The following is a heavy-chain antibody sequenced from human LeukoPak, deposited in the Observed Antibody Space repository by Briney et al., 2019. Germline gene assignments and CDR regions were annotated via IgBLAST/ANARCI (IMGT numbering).Heavy chain of an antibody. D-gene: IGHD3-10*01. J-gene: IGHJ4*02. CDR1: GFTFSDYA. Sequence: PGGSLRLSCATSGFTFSDYAMNWVRQAPGKGLEWVSVISGTGSATYYTDSVKGRFTISRDNSKNTLYLQMNSLRAEDTAVYYCASSSGGFGESHWGQGTLVTVSS. CDR3: ASSSGGFGESH. V-gene: IGHV3-23*01. CDR2: ISGTGSAT.